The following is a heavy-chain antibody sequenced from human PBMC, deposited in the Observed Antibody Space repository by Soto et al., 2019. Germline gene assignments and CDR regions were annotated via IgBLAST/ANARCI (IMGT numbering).Heavy chain of an antibody. CDR3: ARVASSSSGFAFDI. J-gene: IGHJ3*02. V-gene: IGHV1-18*01. CDR1: GYAFSSYS. D-gene: IGHD6-6*01. CDR2: VSVYNGNT. Sequence: ASVKVSCKASGYAFSSYSITWVRQAPGQGLEWMAWVSVYNGNTDYAQKLQGRVDMTADTSTNTVYLELRSLRSDDTAVCYCARVASSSSGFAFDIWGQGTLVTVSS.